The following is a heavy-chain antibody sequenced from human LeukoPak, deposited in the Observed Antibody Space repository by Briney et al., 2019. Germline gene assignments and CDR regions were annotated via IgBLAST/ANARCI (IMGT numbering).Heavy chain of an antibody. J-gene: IGHJ6*02. Sequence: GGSLRLSCAASGFTFSSYAMSWVRQAPGKGLEWVSAISGSGGSTYYADSVKGRFTISRDNSKNTLYLQMNSLRAEDTAVYYCAKVRGTATYYYYGMDVWGQETTVTVSS. CDR1: GFTFSSYA. CDR3: AKVRGTATYYYYGMDV. CDR2: ISGSGGST. D-gene: IGHD1-1*01. V-gene: IGHV3-23*01.